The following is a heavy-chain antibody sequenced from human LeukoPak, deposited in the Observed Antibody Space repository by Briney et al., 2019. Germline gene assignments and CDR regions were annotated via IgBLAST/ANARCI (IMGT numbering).Heavy chain of an antibody. Sequence: SVKVSCKASGGTFSSYAISWVRQAPGQGLEWMGGIIPIFGTANYAQKFQGRVTITADESTSTAYMELSSLRSEDTAVYYCATYRAHNYDFRSGYLDYWGQGTLVTVSS. V-gene: IGHV1-69*13. J-gene: IGHJ4*02. CDR3: ATYRAHNYDFRSGYLDY. CDR1: GGTFSSYA. D-gene: IGHD3-3*01. CDR2: IIPIFGTA.